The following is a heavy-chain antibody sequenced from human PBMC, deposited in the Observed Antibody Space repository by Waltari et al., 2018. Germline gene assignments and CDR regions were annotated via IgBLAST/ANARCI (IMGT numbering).Heavy chain of an antibody. V-gene: IGHV1-18*01. J-gene: IGHJ4*02. CDR1: GYTFTSYG. D-gene: IGHD3-22*01. CDR2: ISAYNGNT. Sequence: QVQLVQSGAEVKKPGASVKVSCQASGYTFTSYGISWVRQAPGQGLEWMGWISAYNGNTNYAQKLQGRVTMTTDTSTSTAYMELRSLRSDDTAVYYCARDLHYYDSSGYYYYFDYWGQGTLVTVSS. CDR3: ARDLHYYDSSGYYYYFDY.